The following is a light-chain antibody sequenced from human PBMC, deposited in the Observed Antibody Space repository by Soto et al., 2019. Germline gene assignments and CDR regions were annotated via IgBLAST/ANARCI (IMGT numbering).Light chain of an antibody. Sequence: DIQMTQSSSTLSASVGGRVTITCRASQTIINWLAWYQQKPGKAPKLLIYKASTLEGEVPSRFSGSGSETEFTLTINSLQPDDSATYYCQQYHTYWWTFGQGTKVDIK. CDR2: KAS. CDR1: QTIINW. V-gene: IGKV1-5*03. CDR3: QQYHTYWWT. J-gene: IGKJ1*01.